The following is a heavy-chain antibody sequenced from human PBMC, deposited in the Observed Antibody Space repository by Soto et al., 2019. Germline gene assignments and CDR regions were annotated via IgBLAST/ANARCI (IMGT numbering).Heavy chain of an antibody. CDR3: VRDLDYEDA. J-gene: IGHJ3*01. V-gene: IGHV3-33*01. CDR2: IWYDGSNQ. Sequence: QVQLVESGGGVVQPGRSLRLSCAASGFSFSRYGMHWVRQAPGKGLEWVALIWYDGSNQYFADSVKGRFSISRDNSKKTVYLQMNRVRAEETAVYYCVRDLDYEDAWGQGTLVTVSS. CDR1: GFSFSRYG. D-gene: IGHD4-17*01.